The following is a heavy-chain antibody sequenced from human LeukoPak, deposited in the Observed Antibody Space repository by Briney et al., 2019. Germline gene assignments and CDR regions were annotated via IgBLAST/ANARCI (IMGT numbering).Heavy chain of an antibody. Sequence: GGSLRLSCAASGFTFSSYGMHWVRQAPGKGLEWVAFKRYDGSATYYADSVKGRFTISRDNSNSMLYLQMNSLRGEDTAVYYCARGVDFWSGYYLDWGQGTLVTVSS. V-gene: IGHV3-30*02. CDR2: KRYDGSAT. D-gene: IGHD3-3*01. CDR1: GFTFSSYG. J-gene: IGHJ4*02. CDR3: ARGVDFWSGYYLD.